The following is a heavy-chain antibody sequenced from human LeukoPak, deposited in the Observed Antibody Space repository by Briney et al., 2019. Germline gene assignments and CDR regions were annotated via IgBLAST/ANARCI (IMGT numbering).Heavy chain of an antibody. CDR1: GIPLSSFA. J-gene: IGHJ4*02. Sequence: GSLRLSCAASGIPLSSFAMQWVRQGPGQGPGGVAVISYDGSNKYYADSVKGRFTISRDNSKNTLYLQMNSLRAEDTAVYYCARLRITMVRGVIEDGDYWGQGTLVTVSS. CDR3: ARLRITMVRGVIEDGDY. CDR2: ISYDGSNK. V-gene: IGHV3-30*01. D-gene: IGHD3-10*01.